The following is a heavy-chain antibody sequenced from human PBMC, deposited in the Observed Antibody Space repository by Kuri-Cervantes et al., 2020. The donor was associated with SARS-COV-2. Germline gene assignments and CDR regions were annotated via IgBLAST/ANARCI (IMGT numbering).Heavy chain of an antibody. D-gene: IGHD1-26*01. CDR2: ISSSSSTI. CDR3: ARYYSGSYYYYYYMDV. Sequence: GESLKISCAASGFTFSSYGMHWVRQAPGKGLEWVSYISSSSSTIYYADSVKGRFTISRDNAKNSLYLQMNSLRAEDTAVYYCARYYSGSYYYYYYMDVWGKGTAVTVSS. J-gene: IGHJ6*03. V-gene: IGHV3-48*01. CDR1: GFTFSSYG.